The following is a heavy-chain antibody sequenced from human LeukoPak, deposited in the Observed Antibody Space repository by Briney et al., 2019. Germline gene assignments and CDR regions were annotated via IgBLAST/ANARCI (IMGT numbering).Heavy chain of an antibody. J-gene: IGHJ6*02. V-gene: IGHV4-59*12. CDR1: GGSFSGYY. CDR3: ARGRKRSSSKVGYYYYGMDV. Sequence: KTSETLSLTCAVYGGSFSGYYWSWIRQPPGKGLEWVGYSYYSGNTNYNPYLKSRVTMSVDTSKNQFSLKVSSVTAADTAVYYCARGRKRSSSKVGYYYYGMDVWGQGTTVTVSS. D-gene: IGHD6-6*01. CDR2: SYYSGNT.